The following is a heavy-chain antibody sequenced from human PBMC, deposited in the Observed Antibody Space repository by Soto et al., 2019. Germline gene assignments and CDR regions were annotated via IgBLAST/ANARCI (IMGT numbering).Heavy chain of an antibody. J-gene: IGHJ6*02. CDR3: AREVVPAAIAGSYYYGMDV. CDR2: ISGSGGST. CDR1: GLTFSSYA. Sequence: PGVSLRLSCAASGLTFSSYAMNWVRQAPGKGLEWVSAISGSGGSTYYADSVKGRFTISRDYSKNTLYLQMNSLRAEDTTVYYCAREVVPAAIAGSYYYGMDVWGQGTTVTVSS. D-gene: IGHD2-2*01. V-gene: IGHV3-23*01.